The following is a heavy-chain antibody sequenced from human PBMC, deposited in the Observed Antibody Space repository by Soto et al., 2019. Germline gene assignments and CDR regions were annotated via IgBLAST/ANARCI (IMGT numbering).Heavy chain of an antibody. Sequence: QVQLVQSGAAVEKPGSSVKVSCKVSGGTTSSYTIGWLRQAPGQGLQWMGNIVPMIGKVDYAQTSQDSVTLTADKSTRTAYMALSRLRSEDTAVYFCALRTGNWTALADWGQGTLVTVSS. CDR2: IVPMIGKV. CDR3: ALRTGNWTALAD. CDR1: GGTTSSYT. V-gene: IGHV1-69*02. D-gene: IGHD1-1*01. J-gene: IGHJ4*02.